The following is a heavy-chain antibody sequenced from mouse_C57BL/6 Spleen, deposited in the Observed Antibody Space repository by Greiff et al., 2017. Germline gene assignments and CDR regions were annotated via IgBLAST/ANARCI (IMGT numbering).Heavy chain of an antibody. CDR2: IWGDGST. Sequence: VQRVESGPGLVAPSQSLSITCTVSGFSLTSYGVSWVRQPPGKGLEWLGVIWGDGSTNYHSALIYRLSISKDNSKSQVFLRLNSLQTDDTATYYCAKTNFNWDGYAMDYWGKGTSVTVSS. CDR1: GFSLTSYG. V-gene: IGHV2-3*01. J-gene: IGHJ4*01. CDR3: AKTNFNWDGYAMDY. D-gene: IGHD4-1*01.